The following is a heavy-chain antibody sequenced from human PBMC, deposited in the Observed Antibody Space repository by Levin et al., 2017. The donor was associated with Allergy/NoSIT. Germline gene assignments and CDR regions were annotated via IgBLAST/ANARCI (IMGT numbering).Heavy chain of an antibody. V-gene: IGHV3-74*01. D-gene: IGHD7-27*01. CDR1: GFTFSSYW. J-gene: IGHJ2*01. CDR3: ARFHIGSSNWHLDL. Sequence: GGSLRLSCAASGFTFSSYWVHWVRQVPGKGLVWVSRINGDGSSTKYVDSVRGRFAISRVNAKNTVYLQMNSLGAEDTAVYYCARFHIGSSNWHLDLWGRGTLVTVSS. CDR2: INGDGSST.